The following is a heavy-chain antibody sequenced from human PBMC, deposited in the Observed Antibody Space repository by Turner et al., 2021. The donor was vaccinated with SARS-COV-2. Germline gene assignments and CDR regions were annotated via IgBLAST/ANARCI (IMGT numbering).Heavy chain of an antibody. CDR1: GFTFNTYA. CDR3: VRDRPRPGDRDALDI. CDR2: VSGLGDTR. V-gene: IGHV3-23*01. J-gene: IGHJ3*02. D-gene: IGHD7-27*01. Sequence: EVQVLEPGGGLAQPGGSLRLSCAASGFTFNTYAMRWVRQAPGKGLVWVSVVSGLGDTRFYADSVRGRFTISRDNTKNRVYLQMNSLRPDDTALYYCVRDRPRPGDRDALDIWGQGTMVTVSS.